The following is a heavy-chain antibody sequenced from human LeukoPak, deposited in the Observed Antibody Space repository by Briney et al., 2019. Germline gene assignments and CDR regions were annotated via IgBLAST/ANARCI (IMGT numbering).Heavy chain of an antibody. Sequence: GGSLRLSCAASGFTLSSYNMKWVRQAPGKGLEWVSSISYRSSDIEYADSVKGRFTISRDNAKKSLYLQMSSLRAKDTAMYYCARVYSSSWYSGYLYMDVWGKGTTVTVSS. CDR2: ISYRSSDI. CDR1: GFTLSSYN. CDR3: ARVYSSSWYSGYLYMDV. D-gene: IGHD6-13*01. J-gene: IGHJ6*03. V-gene: IGHV3-21*01.